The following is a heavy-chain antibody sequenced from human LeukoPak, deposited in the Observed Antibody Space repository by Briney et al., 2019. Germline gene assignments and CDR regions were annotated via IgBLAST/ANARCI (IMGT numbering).Heavy chain of an antibody. CDR3: GRGGYTSYDY. V-gene: IGHV1-46*01. CDR1: GYTFTNYF. D-gene: IGHD5-12*01. Sequence: ASVKVSCKASGYTFTNYFIHWVRQAPGQGLEWVGIINPSGGSPTYAQKFQGRVTITRDTSTTTVYMELGSLRSEDTAVYYCGRGGYTSYDYWGQGTLVTLSS. J-gene: IGHJ4*02. CDR2: INPSGGSP.